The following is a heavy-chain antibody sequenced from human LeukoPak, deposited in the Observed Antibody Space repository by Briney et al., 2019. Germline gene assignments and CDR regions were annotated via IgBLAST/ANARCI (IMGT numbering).Heavy chain of an antibody. D-gene: IGHD4-17*01. V-gene: IGHV1-69*01. CDR3: ARTPYGGTNYYYYGMDV. CDR1: GGTFSSYA. Sequence: GSSVKVSCKASGGTFSSYAISWVRQAPGQGLEWMGGIIPIFGTANYAQKFQGRVTITADESTSTAYMELSSLRSEDTAVYYCARTPYGGTNYYYYGMDVWGQGTTVTVSS. CDR2: IIPIFGTA. J-gene: IGHJ6*02.